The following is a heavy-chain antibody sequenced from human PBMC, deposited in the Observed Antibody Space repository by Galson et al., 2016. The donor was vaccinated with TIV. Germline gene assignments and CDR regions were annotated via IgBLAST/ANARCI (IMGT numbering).Heavy chain of an antibody. CDR2: ISYDRSDQ. Sequence: SLRLSCAASGFTFSDYGMHWVRQAPGKGLEWVAVISYDRSDQYYAGSVKGRFTISRDNSKNTLYLQMNSLRSDDTAMYYCAKDPRLYGDYFLHYFDYWGQGTLVTVSS. CDR1: GFTFSDYG. CDR3: AKDPRLYGDYFLHYFDY. J-gene: IGHJ4*02. V-gene: IGHV3-30*18. D-gene: IGHD4-17*01.